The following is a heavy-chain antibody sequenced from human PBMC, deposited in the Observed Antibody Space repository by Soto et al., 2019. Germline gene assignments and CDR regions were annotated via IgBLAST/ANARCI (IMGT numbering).Heavy chain of an antibody. CDR3: TTDPTSVVVAARDY. Sequence: EVQLVESGGGLVKPGGSLRLSCAASGFTFSNAWMSWVRQAPGKGLEWVGRIKSKTDGGTTDYAAPVKGRFTISRDDSKNTLYLQMNSLKTEDTAVYYCTTDPTSVVVAARDYWGQGTLVTVSS. CDR1: GFTFSNAW. J-gene: IGHJ4*02. CDR2: IKSKTDGGTT. V-gene: IGHV3-15*01. D-gene: IGHD2-15*01.